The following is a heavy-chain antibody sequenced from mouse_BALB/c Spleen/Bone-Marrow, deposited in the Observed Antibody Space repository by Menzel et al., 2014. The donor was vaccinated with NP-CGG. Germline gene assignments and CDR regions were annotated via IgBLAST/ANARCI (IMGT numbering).Heavy chain of an antibody. CDR1: GFNIKDTY. Sequence: EVQLQQSGAELVKPGASVKLSCTASGFNIKDTYMYWVKQRPEQGLEWIGRIDPANGNTKYDPKFQGKATITADTSSNTAYLQLSSLTSEDTAVYYCAKYGGLRYAMDYWGQGTSVTVSS. CDR3: AKYGGLRYAMDY. CDR2: IDPANGNT. D-gene: IGHD2-4*01. V-gene: IGHV14-3*02. J-gene: IGHJ4*01.